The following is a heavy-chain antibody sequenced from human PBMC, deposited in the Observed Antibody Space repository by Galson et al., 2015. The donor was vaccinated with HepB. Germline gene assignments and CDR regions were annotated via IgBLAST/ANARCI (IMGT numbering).Heavy chain of an antibody. D-gene: IGHD4-23*01. Sequence: SVKVSCKASGYTFTSYGISWVRQAPGQGLEWMGWISAYNGNTNYAQKLQGRVTMTTDTSTSTAYMELRSLRSDDTAVYYCARDSAVTHHYYYYGMDVWGQGTTVTVSS. V-gene: IGHV1-18*01. CDR1: GYTFTSYG. J-gene: IGHJ6*02. CDR2: ISAYNGNT. CDR3: ARDSAVTHHYYYYGMDV.